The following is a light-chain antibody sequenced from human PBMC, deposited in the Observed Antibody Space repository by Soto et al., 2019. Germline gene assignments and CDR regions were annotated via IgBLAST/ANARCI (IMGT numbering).Light chain of an antibody. J-gene: IGLJ3*02. CDR1: SSDVGNYNY. CDR3: SSYTTSRTWV. Sequence: QSVLTQPASVSGSPGQSITISCTGTSSDVGNYNYVSWYQHHPGKAPKLMIYEVSYRPSGVSVRFSGSKSGNTASLTISGLQAEDEANYYCSSYTTSRTWVFGGGIKLTVL. V-gene: IGLV2-14*01. CDR2: EVS.